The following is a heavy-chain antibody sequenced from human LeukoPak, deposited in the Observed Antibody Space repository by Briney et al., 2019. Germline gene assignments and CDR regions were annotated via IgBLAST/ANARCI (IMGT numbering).Heavy chain of an antibody. D-gene: IGHD5-18*01. CDR3: ARVGIGDPYYTAMVNFDY. CDR1: GYTFTSYG. V-gene: IGHV1-18*01. Sequence: ASVKVSCKASGYTFTSYGISWVRQAPGQGLEWMGWISAYNGNTNYAQKLQGRVTMTTDTSTSTAYMELRSLRSDDTAMYYCARVGIGDPYYTAMVNFDYWGQGTLVTVSS. J-gene: IGHJ4*02. CDR2: ISAYNGNT.